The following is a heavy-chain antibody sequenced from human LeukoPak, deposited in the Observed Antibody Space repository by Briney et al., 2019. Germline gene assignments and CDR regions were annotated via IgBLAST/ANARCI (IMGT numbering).Heavy chain of an antibody. J-gene: IGHJ5*02. CDR3: ARVSPHRKMSYGNQNWFDT. D-gene: IGHD3-16*01. CDR2: ISGYNGYT. V-gene: IGHV1-18*01. CDR1: GYIFSNFG. Sequence: VSVKVSCKASGYIFSNFGINWVRQAPGQGLEWMGWISGYNGYTKYAQKLQGRVTMTTDTSTSTAHMELRSLRSDDTAVYYCARVSPHRKMSYGNQNWFDTWGQGTLVTVSS.